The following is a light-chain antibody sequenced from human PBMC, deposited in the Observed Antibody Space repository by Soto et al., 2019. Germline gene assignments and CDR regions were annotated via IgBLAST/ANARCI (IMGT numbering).Light chain of an antibody. CDR2: AAS. CDR1: QSVRSS. V-gene: IGKV3-20*01. CDR3: QQYGSSPVT. J-gene: IGKJ4*01. Sequence: EIVLTQSPGTLSLSPGERATLSCRASQSVRSSLAWYQQKPGQAPRLLIYAASGRATGIADRFSGSGSGTDFTLTISRLEPEDFAVYYCQQYGSSPVTFGGGTEVEIK.